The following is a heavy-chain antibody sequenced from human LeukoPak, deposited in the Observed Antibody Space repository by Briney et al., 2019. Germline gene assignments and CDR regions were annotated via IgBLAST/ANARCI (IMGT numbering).Heavy chain of an antibody. V-gene: IGHV4-59*01. CDR3: ARVLWNWFDP. J-gene: IGHJ5*02. CDR1: GGSISSYY. Sequence: PSETLSLTCTVSGGSISSYYWSWLRQPPGKGLEWIGYIYYSGSTNYKPSLKSRVTISVDTSKNQFSLKLSSVTAADAGVYYCARVLWNWFDPWGQGTLVTVSS. CDR2: IYYSGST.